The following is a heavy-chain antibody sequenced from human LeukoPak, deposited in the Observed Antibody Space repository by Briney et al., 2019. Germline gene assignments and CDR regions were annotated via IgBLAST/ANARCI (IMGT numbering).Heavy chain of an antibody. CDR1: GFTFRTNA. V-gene: IGHV3-23*01. D-gene: IGHD3-3*02. Sequence: GGSLRLSCAASGFTFRTNAMRWGRQAPGKGLEWVSGISDRGRAFYGESVKGRFTISRDNSKHPLYLQMNSLRAEDTAIYYCAKDLHFWSGLDYWGQGALVTVSS. CDR2: ISDRGRA. J-gene: IGHJ4*02. CDR3: AKDLHFWSGLDY.